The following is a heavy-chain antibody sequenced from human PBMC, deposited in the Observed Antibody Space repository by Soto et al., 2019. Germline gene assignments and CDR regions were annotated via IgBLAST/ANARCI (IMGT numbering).Heavy chain of an antibody. CDR1: VGSISSYY. CDR2: IYTSGST. J-gene: IGHJ5*02. D-gene: IGHD6-6*01. V-gene: IGHV4-4*07. Sequence: SETLSLACTFSVGSISSYYWSWIRQPAGKGLEWIGRIYTSGSTNYNPSLKSRVTMSVDTSKNQFSLKLSSVTAADTAVYYCARAGIAARPRENWFDPWGQGTLVTVSS. CDR3: ARAGIAARPRENWFDP.